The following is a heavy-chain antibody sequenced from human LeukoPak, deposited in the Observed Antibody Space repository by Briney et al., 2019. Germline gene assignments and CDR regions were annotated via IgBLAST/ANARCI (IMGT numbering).Heavy chain of an antibody. CDR1: GFTFSTCW. V-gene: IGHV3-74*01. CDR3: TANYTY. Sequence: GGSLRLSCAASGFTFSTCWMHWVRQVPGKALVWVSRINSDERRTNYADSVRGRFTISRDNAKNTLYLHMNSLRAEDTAVYYCTANYTYWGQGTLVTVSS. J-gene: IGHJ4*02. CDR2: INSDERRT. D-gene: IGHD3-3*01.